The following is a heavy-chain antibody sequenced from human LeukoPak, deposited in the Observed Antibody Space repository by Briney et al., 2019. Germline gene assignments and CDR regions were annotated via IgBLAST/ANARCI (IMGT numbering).Heavy chain of an antibody. CDR3: ARPGIVGALDAFDI. Sequence: SGTLSLTCAVSGGSISSSNWWSWVRQPPGKGLEWIGEIYHSGSTNYNPSLKSRVTISVDTSKNQFSLKLSSVTAADTAVYYCARPGIVGALDAFDIWGQGTMVTVSS. CDR2: IYHSGST. J-gene: IGHJ3*02. D-gene: IGHD1-26*01. CDR1: GGSISSSNW. V-gene: IGHV4-4*02.